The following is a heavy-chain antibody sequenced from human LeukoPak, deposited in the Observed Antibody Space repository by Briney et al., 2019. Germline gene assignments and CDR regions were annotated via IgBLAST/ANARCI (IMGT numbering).Heavy chain of an antibody. Sequence: GGSLRLSCVASGFTFGTSDMNWFRHAPGKGLDWVSYISRSGSDMYYAESVKGRFTISRDNSKNTLYLQMNSLRAEDTAVYYCARGTAMAPHYWGQGTLVTVSS. CDR2: ISRSGSDM. J-gene: IGHJ4*02. CDR3: ARGTAMAPHY. D-gene: IGHD5-18*01. V-gene: IGHV3-48*01. CDR1: GFTFGTSD.